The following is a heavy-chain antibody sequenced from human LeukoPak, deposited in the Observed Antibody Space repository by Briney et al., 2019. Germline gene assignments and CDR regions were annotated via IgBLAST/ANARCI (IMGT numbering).Heavy chain of an antibody. J-gene: IGHJ4*02. Sequence: KPSETLSLTCSVSGGSISSYNWSWIRQRPGKGLKWRGNIYDRGSTKYNPSLKSRVTISVDTSKNQFSLKLSSVTAADTAVYYCAGMRITRPTLRTLDYWGQGTLVTGSS. CDR2: IYDRGST. CDR3: AGMRITRPTLRTLDY. V-gene: IGHV4-59*01. D-gene: IGHD1-14*01. CDR1: GGSISSYN.